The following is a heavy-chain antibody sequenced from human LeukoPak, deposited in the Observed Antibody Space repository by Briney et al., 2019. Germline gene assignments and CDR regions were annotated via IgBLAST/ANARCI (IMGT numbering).Heavy chain of an antibody. D-gene: IGHD3-10*01. CDR1: GGSVSSGSYY. V-gene: IGHV4-61*01. J-gene: IGHJ4*02. Sequence: SETLSLTCTVSGGSVSSGSYYWSWIRQPPGQGLEWIGYIYYSGSTNYNPSLKSRVTISVDTSKNQFSLKLSSVTAADTAVYYCATYSSAMVHYWGQGTLVTVSS. CDR3: ATYSSAMVHY. CDR2: IYYSGST.